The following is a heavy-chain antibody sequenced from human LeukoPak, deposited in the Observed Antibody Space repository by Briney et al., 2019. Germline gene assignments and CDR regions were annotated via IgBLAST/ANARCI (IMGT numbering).Heavy chain of an antibody. CDR3: ARARSGLRYGYFDY. J-gene: IGHJ4*02. D-gene: IGHD3-10*01. Sequence: SETLSLTCAVYGGSFSGYYWSWIRQPPGKGLEWIGEINHSGSTNYNPSLKSRVTISVDTSKNQFSLKLSSVTAADTAVYYCARARSGLRYGYFDYWGQGTLVTVSS. CDR1: GGSFSGYY. CDR2: INHSGST. V-gene: IGHV4-34*01.